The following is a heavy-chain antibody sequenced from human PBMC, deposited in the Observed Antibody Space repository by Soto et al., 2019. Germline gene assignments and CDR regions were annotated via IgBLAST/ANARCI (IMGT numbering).Heavy chain of an antibody. J-gene: IGHJ4*02. CDR3: ARWPYYYDSSGYFGPFDY. D-gene: IGHD3-22*01. CDR1: GFTFSSYS. V-gene: IGHV3-48*02. Sequence: GGSLRLSCAASGFTFSSYSMNWVRQAPGRGLEWVSYISTSDSTIYYTDSAKGRFTISRDNARNSLYLQMNSLRDEDTAVYYCARWPYYYDSSGYFGPFDYWGQGTLVTVSS. CDR2: ISTSDSTI.